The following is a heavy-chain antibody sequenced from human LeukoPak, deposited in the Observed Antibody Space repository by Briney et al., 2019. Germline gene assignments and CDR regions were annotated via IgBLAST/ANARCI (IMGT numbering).Heavy chain of an antibody. Sequence: GGSLRLSCAASGFTVSSNYMSWVRKAPGKGLEWVSVIYSGGSTYYADSVKGRFTISRDNSKNTLYLQMNSLRAEDTAVYYCARGEAAAGTVWGDWGQGTLVTVSS. J-gene: IGHJ4*02. D-gene: IGHD6-13*01. CDR3: ARGEAAAGTVWGD. CDR2: IYSGGST. V-gene: IGHV3-53*01. CDR1: GFTVSSNY.